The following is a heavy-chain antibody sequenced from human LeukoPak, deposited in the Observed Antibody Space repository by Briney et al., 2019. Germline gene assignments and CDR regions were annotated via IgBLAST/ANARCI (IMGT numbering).Heavy chain of an antibody. CDR3: ARGEYYFDY. J-gene: IGHJ4*02. CDR2: IYTSGST. V-gene: IGHV4-4*09. D-gene: IGHD3-10*01. CDR1: GGSISSYY. Sequence: SETLSLTCTVSGGSISSYYWSWIRQPPGKGLEWIGYIYTSGSTNYNPSLKSRVTISVDTSKNQFSLKLSSVTAADTAVYNCARGEYYFDYWGQGTLVTVSS.